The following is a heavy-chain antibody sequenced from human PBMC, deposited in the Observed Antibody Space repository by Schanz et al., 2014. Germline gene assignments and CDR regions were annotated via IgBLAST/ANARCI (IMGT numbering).Heavy chain of an antibody. D-gene: IGHD1-1*01. J-gene: IGHJ6*01. Sequence: VQLLESGGGLVQPGGSLRLSCAASGFTFSSYGMHWVRQAPGKGPEWVAIIWYDGSNKYYADPVKGRFTISRDNSKNTLYLQMKSLRVEDTAVYYCVKDPDKYNWNDVEGMDVWGPGTTVTVSS. V-gene: IGHV3-33*06. CDR1: GFTFSSYG. CDR3: VKDPDKYNWNDVEGMDV. CDR2: IWYDGSNK.